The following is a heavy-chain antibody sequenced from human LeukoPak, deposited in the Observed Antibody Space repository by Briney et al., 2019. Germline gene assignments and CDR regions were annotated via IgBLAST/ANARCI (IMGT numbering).Heavy chain of an antibody. D-gene: IGHD2-15*01. CDR3: AKGVCGGICNFDY. Sequence: GGSLRLSCAASGFTFSTYGMHWVRQAPGKGLEWVAFIRYDGSNKNYADSVKGRFTISRDNSKNTLFLQMNSLRAEDTAVYYCAKGVCGGICNFDYWGQGTLVTVSS. CDR1: GFTFSTYG. J-gene: IGHJ4*02. V-gene: IGHV3-30*02. CDR2: IRYDGSNK.